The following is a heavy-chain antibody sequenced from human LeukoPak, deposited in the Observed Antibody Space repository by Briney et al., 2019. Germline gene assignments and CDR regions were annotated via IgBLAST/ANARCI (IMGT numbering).Heavy chain of an antibody. CDR2: IYPADSNT. D-gene: IGHD3-10*01. Sequence: GESLKISCKGSGYNFVNNWIGWVRQMPGKGLEWMAIIYPADSNTKYSPSFQGQVIISADQSINTAFLQWSSLKASDTAMYYCARRDPQFGGVDPWGQGTLVTVSS. V-gene: IGHV5-51*01. CDR1: GYNFVNNW. J-gene: IGHJ5*02. CDR3: ARRDPQFGGVDP.